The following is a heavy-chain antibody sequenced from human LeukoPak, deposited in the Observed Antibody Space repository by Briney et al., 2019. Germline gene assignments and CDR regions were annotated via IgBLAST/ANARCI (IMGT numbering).Heavy chain of an antibody. Sequence: SGGSLRLSCAASGFTFSSYSMNWVRQAPGKGLEWVSYISSSSSTIYYADSVKGRFTISRDNAKNSLYLQMNSLRDEDTAVYYCARDQYCSGGSCYYPHLDYWGQGTLVTVSS. J-gene: IGHJ4*02. CDR1: GFTFSSYS. CDR3: ARDQYCSGGSCYYPHLDY. V-gene: IGHV3-48*02. CDR2: ISSSSSTI. D-gene: IGHD2-15*01.